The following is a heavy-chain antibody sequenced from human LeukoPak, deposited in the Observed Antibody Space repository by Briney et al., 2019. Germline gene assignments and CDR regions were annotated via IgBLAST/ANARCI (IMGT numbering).Heavy chain of an antibody. CDR2: ISGSGGST. J-gene: IGHJ4*02. D-gene: IGHD1-26*01. Sequence: PGGSLRLSCAASGFTFSSYAMSWVRQAPGKGLEWVSAISGSGGSTYYADSVKGRFTISRDNSKNTLYLQMNSLRADDTAVYYCAKXXGXSYYAGEYWGQGTLVTVSS. CDR1: GFTFSSYA. V-gene: IGHV3-23*01. CDR3: AKXXGXSYYAGEY.